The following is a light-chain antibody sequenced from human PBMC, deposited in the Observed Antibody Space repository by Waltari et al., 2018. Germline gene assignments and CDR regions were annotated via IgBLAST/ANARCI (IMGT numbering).Light chain of an antibody. CDR1: QSVLYSSNNKNY. V-gene: IGKV4-1*01. CDR2: WAS. J-gene: IGKJ1*01. Sequence: DIVMTQSPDSLAVSLGERATINCKSNQSVLYSSNNKNYVAWYQQKAGQPPKLLIYWASTRQSGVPDRFSGSGSGTDFTLTISSLQAEDVAVYHCQQYYTKPRTFGQGTKVEIK. CDR3: QQYYTKPRT.